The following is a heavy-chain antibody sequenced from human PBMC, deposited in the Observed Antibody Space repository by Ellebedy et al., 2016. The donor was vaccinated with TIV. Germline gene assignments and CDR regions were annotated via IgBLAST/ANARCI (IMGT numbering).Heavy chain of an antibody. CDR1: GFTFSDYY. D-gene: IGHD5-18*01. V-gene: IGHV3-11*01. CDR2: ISSSGHTI. Sequence: GGSLRLSCAASGFTFSDYYMSWIRQAPGKGLEWVSYISSSGHTIYYADSVKGRFTISRDNAKNSLYLQMHSLRAGDTAVYYCAKSVDTAMVYFDYWGQGTLVTVSS. J-gene: IGHJ4*02. CDR3: AKSVDTAMVYFDY.